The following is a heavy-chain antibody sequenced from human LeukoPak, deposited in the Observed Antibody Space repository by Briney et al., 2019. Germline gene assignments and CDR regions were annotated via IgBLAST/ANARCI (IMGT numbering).Heavy chain of an antibody. CDR3: AKDLYDSSGYDY. CDR1: GFTFSSYA. D-gene: IGHD3-22*01. Sequence: PGGSLRLSCAASGFTFSSYAMSWVRQAPGKGLEWVSAISGSGGSTYYADSVKGRFTISRGNSKNTLYLQMNSLRAEDTAVYYCAKDLYDSSGYDYWGQGTLVTVSS. CDR2: ISGSGGST. J-gene: IGHJ4*02. V-gene: IGHV3-23*01.